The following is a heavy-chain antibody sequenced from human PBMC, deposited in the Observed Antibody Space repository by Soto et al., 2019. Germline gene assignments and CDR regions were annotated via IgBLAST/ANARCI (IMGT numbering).Heavy chain of an antibody. CDR3: AKLGEDYYYYYGMDV. CDR1: GFTFSSYS. J-gene: IGHJ6*02. V-gene: IGHV3-48*02. D-gene: IGHD3-16*01. CDR2: ISSSSSTI. Sequence: PGGSLRLSCAASGFTFSSYSMNWVRQAPGKGLEWVSYISSSSSTIYYADSVKGRFTISRDNAKNSLYLQMNSLRDEDTAVYYCAKLGEDYYYYYGMDVWGQGTTVTVSS.